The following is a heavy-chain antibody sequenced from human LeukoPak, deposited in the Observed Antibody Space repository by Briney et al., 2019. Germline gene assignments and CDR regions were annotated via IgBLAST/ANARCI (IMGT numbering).Heavy chain of an antibody. D-gene: IGHD3-22*01. CDR1: GFTFSSYL. J-gene: IGHJ4*02. V-gene: IGHV3-7*01. CDR3: ARDLYRIVVVPHYFDY. CDR2: IKQDGSEK. Sequence: PGGSLRLSCAASGFTFSSYLMSWVRQAPGKGLEWVANIKQDGSEKYYVDSVKGRFTISRDNAKNSLYLQMNSLRAEDTAVYYCARDLYRIVVVPHYFDYWGQGTLVTVSS.